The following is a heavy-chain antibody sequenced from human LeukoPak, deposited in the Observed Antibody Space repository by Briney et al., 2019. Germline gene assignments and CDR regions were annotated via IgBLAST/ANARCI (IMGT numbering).Heavy chain of an antibody. V-gene: IGHV4-59*08. CDR3: ARLQKFGYSSSWYDYYYYGMDV. CDR2: IYYSGST. Sequence: SSETLSLTCTVSGGSISSYYWSWIRQPPGKGLEWIGYIYYSGSTNYNPSLKSRVTISVDTSKNQFSLKLSSVTAADTAVYYCARLQKFGYSSSWYDYYYYGMDVWGQGTTVTVSS. CDR1: GGSISSYY. J-gene: IGHJ6*02. D-gene: IGHD6-13*01.